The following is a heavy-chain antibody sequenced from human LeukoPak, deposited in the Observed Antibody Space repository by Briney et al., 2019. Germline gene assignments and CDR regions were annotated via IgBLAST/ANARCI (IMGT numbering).Heavy chain of an antibody. CDR3: ARDFVEDIVGATWVAN. J-gene: IGHJ4*02. V-gene: IGHV3-11*01. Sequence: GGSLRLSCAASGFTFSDYYMSWIRQAPGKGLEWVSYISSSGSTIYYADSVKGRLTISRDNAKNSLYLQMNSLRAEDRAVYYCARDFVEDIVGATWVANWGQGTLVTVSS. CDR2: ISSSGSTI. CDR1: GFTFSDYY. D-gene: IGHD1-26*01.